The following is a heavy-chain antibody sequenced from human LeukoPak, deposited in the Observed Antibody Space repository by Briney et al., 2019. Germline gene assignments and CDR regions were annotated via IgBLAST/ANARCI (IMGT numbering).Heavy chain of an antibody. CDR2: ISYYGSNK. D-gene: IGHD6-13*01. J-gene: IGHJ5*02. CDR3: AKTQGAVGKAWFDP. Sequence: HSGGPLRLSCAPSGFPLKNYAMHWVRQAPGKGLEGVAIISYYGSNKDYADSVKGRFTISRDNSKNTLYLQMNSLRAEDMAVYYCAKTQGAVGKAWFDPWGQGTLVTVSS. CDR1: GFPLKNYA. V-gene: IGHV3-30*04.